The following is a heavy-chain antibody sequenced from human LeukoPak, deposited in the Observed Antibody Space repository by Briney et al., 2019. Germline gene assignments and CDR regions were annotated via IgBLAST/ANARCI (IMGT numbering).Heavy chain of an antibody. V-gene: IGHV3-11*04. CDR1: GFTFSDHF. D-gene: IGHD3-10*02. J-gene: IGHJ6*04. CDR3: AELGITMIGGV. CDR2: ISSSGSTI. Sequence: GGSLRLSCAASGFTFSDHFMDWVRQAPGKGLEWVSYISSSGSTIYYADSVKGRFTISRDNAKNSLYLQMNSLRAEDTAVYYCAELGITMIGGVWGKGTTVTISS.